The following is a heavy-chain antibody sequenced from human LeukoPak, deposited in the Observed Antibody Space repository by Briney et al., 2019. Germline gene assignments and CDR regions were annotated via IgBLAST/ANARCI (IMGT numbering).Heavy chain of an antibody. V-gene: IGHV3-33*08. D-gene: IGHD4-17*01. Sequence: GGSLRLSCIASGFTFDSYGISWVRQAPGKGLEWVAVIWYDGSNKYYADSVKGRFTISRDNSKNTLYLRMNSLRAEDTAVYYCAGSRVTRIPANYYFDYWGQGTLVTVSS. CDR1: GFTFDSYG. CDR2: IWYDGSNK. J-gene: IGHJ4*02. CDR3: AGSRVTRIPANYYFDY.